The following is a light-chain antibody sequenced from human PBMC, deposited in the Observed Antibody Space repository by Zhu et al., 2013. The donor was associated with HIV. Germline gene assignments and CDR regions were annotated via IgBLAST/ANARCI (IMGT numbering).Light chain of an antibody. CDR2: EVN. J-gene: IGLJ2*01. CDR1: SGDVGGYNY. V-gene: IGLV2-8*01. Sequence: QSALTQPPSASGSPGQSVTLSCTGTSGDVGGYNYVSWFQQHPGKAPKLIISEVNKRPSGVPDRFSGSKSGNTASLTVSGLQAEDEADYYCSSYGGSSNFVLFGGGTKLTVL. CDR3: SSYGGSSNFVL.